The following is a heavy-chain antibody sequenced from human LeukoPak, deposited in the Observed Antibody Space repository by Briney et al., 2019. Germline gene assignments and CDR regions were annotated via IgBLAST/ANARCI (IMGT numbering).Heavy chain of an antibody. CDR1: GASVSSYY. CDR2: IYFSGCT. Sequence: SETLSLTCTVSGASVSSYYWSWIRQPPGKELEWIGYIYFSGCTNYTPSLKSRVTISVDTSKTKFSLKLSSVTAADTAVYYCARGHLTPTLFDYWGQGTLVTVSS. J-gene: IGHJ4*02. CDR3: ARGHLTPTLFDY. V-gene: IGHV4-59*02.